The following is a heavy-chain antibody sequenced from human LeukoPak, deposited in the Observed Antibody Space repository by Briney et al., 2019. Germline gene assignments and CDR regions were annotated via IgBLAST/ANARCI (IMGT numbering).Heavy chain of an antibody. CDR1: GGSFSGYY. CDR2: MNHSGST. CDR3: ARGGFAAAGASFYYGMDV. Sequence: SETLSLTCAVYGGSFSGYYWSWIRQPPGKGLEWIGEMNHSGSTNYNPSLKSRVSISVHTAKNQFSLKVNSVTAADTAVYYCARGGFAAAGASFYYGMDVWGQGTTVTVSS. V-gene: IGHV4-34*01. J-gene: IGHJ6*02. D-gene: IGHD6-13*01.